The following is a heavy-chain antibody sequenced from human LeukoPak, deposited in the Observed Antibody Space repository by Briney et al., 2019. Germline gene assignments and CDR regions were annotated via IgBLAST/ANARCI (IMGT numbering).Heavy chain of an antibody. CDR3: AKDMGYCSSTSCYRMEY. CDR2: ISGDGGST. CDR1: GFTFDDYA. V-gene: IGHV3-43*02. J-gene: IGHJ4*02. D-gene: IGHD2-2*01. Sequence: PGGSLRLSCAASGFTFDDYAMHWVRQAPGKGLEWVSLISGDGGSTYYADSVKGRSTISRDNSKNSLYLQMNSLRTEDTALYYCAKDMGYCSSTSCYRMEYWGQGTLVTVSS.